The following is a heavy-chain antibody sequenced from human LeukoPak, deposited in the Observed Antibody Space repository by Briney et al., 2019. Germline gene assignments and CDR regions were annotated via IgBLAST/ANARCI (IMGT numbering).Heavy chain of an antibody. J-gene: IGHJ5*02. CDR1: GGSISGYY. CDR3: AKAPSGRGGYNWFDP. Sequence: SETLSLTCTVSGGSISGYYWSWIRQPAGKGLEWIGRVYTSGSTNYNPSLKSRVPMSIDPSKNQSSLNMNSVTAADTAVDYCAKAPSGRGGYNWFDPWGQGTLVTVSS. V-gene: IGHV4-4*07. CDR2: VYTSGST. D-gene: IGHD3-16*01.